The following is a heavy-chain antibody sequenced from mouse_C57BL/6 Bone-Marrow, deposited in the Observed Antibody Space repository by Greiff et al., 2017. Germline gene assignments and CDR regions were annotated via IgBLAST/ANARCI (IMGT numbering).Heavy chain of an antibody. V-gene: IGHV1-69*01. Sequence: QVQLKQPGAELVMPGASVKLSCKASGYTFTSYWMHWVKQRPGQGLAWIGEIDPSDSYTNYNQKFKGKSTLTADKSSSTAYMQLSSLTAEASAVYYCAKETTAVVAWVAYWDEGTLVTVSA. CDR1: GYTFTSYW. D-gene: IGHD1-1*01. CDR3: AKETTAVVAWVAY. J-gene: IGHJ3*01. CDR2: IDPSDSYT.